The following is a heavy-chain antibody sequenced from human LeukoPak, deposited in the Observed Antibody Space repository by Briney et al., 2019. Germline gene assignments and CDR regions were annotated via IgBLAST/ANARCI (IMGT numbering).Heavy chain of an antibody. J-gene: IGHJ4*02. CDR1: GGSISSYY. CDR3: ARVRSDDENLLFDY. V-gene: IGHV4-59*01. D-gene: IGHD1-1*01. Sequence: PSETLSLTCTVSGGSISSYYWSWIRQPPRKGLEWIGYIYYSGSTNYNPSLKSRVTISVDTSKNQFSLKLSSVTAADTAVYYCARVRSDDENLLFDYWGQGTLVTVSS. CDR2: IYYSGST.